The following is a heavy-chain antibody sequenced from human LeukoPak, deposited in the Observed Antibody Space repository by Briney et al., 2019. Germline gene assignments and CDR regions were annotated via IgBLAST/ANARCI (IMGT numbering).Heavy chain of an antibody. CDR3: ERNTATNNY. CDR2: INPDSGGT. Sequence: ASVKVSCKASGYTFTGYYLHWVRQAPGQGLEWMGWINPDSGGTNYAQRFQGRVTITRDTSISTAYMELSRLRSDDTAVYYCERNTATNNYWGQGTLVTVSS. V-gene: IGHV1-2*02. CDR1: GYTFTGYY. J-gene: IGHJ4*02. D-gene: IGHD5-18*01.